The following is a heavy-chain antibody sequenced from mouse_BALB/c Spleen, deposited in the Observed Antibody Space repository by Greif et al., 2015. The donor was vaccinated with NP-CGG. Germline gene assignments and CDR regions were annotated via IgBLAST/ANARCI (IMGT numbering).Heavy chain of an antibody. J-gene: IGHJ2*01. CDR2: IDPANGNT. Sequence: EVKLQESGAELVKPGASVKLSCTASGFNIKDTYMHWVKQRPEQGLEWIGRIDPANGNTKYDPKFQGKATITADTSSNTAYLQLSSLTSEDTAVYYCARAPYGSSRGLDYWGQGTTLTVSS. V-gene: IGHV14-3*02. D-gene: IGHD1-1*01. CDR1: GFNIKDTY. CDR3: ARAPYGSSRGLDY.